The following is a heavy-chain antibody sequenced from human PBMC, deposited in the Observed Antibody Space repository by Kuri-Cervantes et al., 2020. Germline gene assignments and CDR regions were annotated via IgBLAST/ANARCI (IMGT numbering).Heavy chain of an antibody. Sequence: SVKVSCKASGGTFSSYAISWVRQAPGQGLEWMGGIIPIFGTANYAQKFQGRVTITTDESTSTAYMELSSLRSEDTAVYYCARPRGVEGRENYFDYWGQGTLVTVSS. D-gene: IGHD3-10*01. V-gene: IGHV1-69*05. CDR3: ARPRGVEGRENYFDY. CDR1: GGTFSSYA. J-gene: IGHJ4*02. CDR2: IIPIFGTA.